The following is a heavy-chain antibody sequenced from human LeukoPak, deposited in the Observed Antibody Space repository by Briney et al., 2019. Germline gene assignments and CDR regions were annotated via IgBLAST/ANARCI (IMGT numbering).Heavy chain of an antibody. D-gene: IGHD1-20*01. CDR2: INPNSGGT. CDR3: ATLTRITGTSRPHY. V-gene: IGHV1-2*06. Sequence: GASVKVSCKASRYTFTGYYMHWVRQAPGQGLEWMGRINPNSGGTNYAQKFQGRVTMTRDTSISTAYMELSRLRSDDTAVYYCATLTRITGTSRPHYWGQGTLVTVSS. J-gene: IGHJ4*02. CDR1: RYTFTGYY.